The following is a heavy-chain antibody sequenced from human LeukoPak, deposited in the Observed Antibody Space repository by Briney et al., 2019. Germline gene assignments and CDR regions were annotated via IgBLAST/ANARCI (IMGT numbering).Heavy chain of an antibody. V-gene: IGHV3-23*01. CDR2: ISGSGGST. J-gene: IGHJ4*02. CDR3: AKDLNRCFDY. Sequence: GGSLRLSCAASGFTVNSNYMSWVRQAPGKGLEWVSAISGSGGSTYYADSVKGRFTISRDNSKNTLYLQMNSLRAEDTAVYYCAKDLNRCFDYWGQGTLVTVSS. CDR1: GFTVNSNY.